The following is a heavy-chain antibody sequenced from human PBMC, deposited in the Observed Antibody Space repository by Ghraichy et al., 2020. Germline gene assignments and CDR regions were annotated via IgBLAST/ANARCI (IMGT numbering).Heavy chain of an antibody. CDR1: GFTFSSYS. J-gene: IGHJ4*02. V-gene: IGHV3-21*01. CDR3: ARGMPLREMANCHFDY. Sequence: GGSLRLSCAASGFTFSSYSMNWVRQAPGKGLEWVSSISSSSSYIYYADSVKGRFTISRDNAKNSLYLQMNSLRAEDTAVYYCARGMPLREMANCHFDYWGQGTLVTVSS. CDR2: ISSSSSYI. D-gene: IGHD5-24*01.